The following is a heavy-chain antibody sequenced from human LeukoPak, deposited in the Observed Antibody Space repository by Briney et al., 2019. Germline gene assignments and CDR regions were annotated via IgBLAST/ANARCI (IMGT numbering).Heavy chain of an antibody. CDR2: IIPIFGTA. CDR3: ARDRDFWSGYLFDY. J-gene: IGHJ4*02. CDR1: GGTFSSYA. D-gene: IGHD3-3*01. V-gene: IGHV1-69*05. Sequence: SVKVSCKASGGTFSSYAISWVRQAPGQGLEWMGRIIPIFGTANYAQKFQGRVTITTDESTSTAYMELSSLTSEDTAVYYCARDRDFWSGYLFDYWGQGPLVTVSS.